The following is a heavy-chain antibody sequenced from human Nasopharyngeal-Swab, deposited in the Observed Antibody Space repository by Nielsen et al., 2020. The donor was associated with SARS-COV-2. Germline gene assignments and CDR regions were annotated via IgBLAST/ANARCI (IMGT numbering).Heavy chain of an antibody. J-gene: IGHJ5*02. CDR2: ISAYNGNT. D-gene: IGHD4-17*01. CDR1: GYTFTSYG. V-gene: IGHV1-18*04. CDR3: ARSPRYNWFDP. Sequence: ASVKVSCKASGYTFTSYGISWVRQDPGQGLEWMGGISAYNGNTNYAQKLQGRVTMTTDTSTSTAYMELRSLRSDDTAVYYCARSPRYNWFDPWGQGTLVTVSS.